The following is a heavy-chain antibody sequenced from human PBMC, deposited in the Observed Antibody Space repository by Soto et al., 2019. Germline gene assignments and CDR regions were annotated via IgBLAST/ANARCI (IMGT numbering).Heavy chain of an antibody. CDR3: ARGWTELHFHY. V-gene: IGHV4-59*01. D-gene: IGHD3-10*01. CDR2: IYYSGST. J-gene: IGHJ4*02. Sequence: SETLSPTCTVSGGSISSYYWSWIRQPPGKGLEWIGYIYYSGSTNYNPSLKSRVTISVGTSKDQVSLKLSSVTAEDTAVYYCARGWTELHFHYWGQGPLVTV. CDR1: GGSISSYY.